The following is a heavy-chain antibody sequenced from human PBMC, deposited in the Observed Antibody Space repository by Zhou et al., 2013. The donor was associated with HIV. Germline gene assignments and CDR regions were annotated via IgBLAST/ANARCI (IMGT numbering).Heavy chain of an antibody. V-gene: IGHV1-69*12. D-gene: IGHD3-22*01. Sequence: QVQLVQSGAEVKKPGSSVKVSCKASGGTFGSFAISWVRQAPGQGRVEWMGGIIPITGIPTYARKFEGRVTISADESTTTGQMELSSLRSEDTAVYYCASPDYYDSSGTGQFDYWGQGTLVTVSS. CDR1: GGTFGSFA. CDR2: IIPITGIP. J-gene: IGHJ4*02. CDR3: ASPDYYDSSGTGQFDY.